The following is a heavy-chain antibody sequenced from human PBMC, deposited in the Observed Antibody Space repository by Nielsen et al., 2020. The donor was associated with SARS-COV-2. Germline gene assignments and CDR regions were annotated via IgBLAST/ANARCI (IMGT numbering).Heavy chain of an antibody. Sequence: ESLKISCAASGFSFSSYAMTWVRQAPGKGLEWVSSIGTTGDKTFYADSVKGRFTISRDNSKNTLYLQMNSLRAEDTAVYYCAKSIYDSSGYYSLYDAFDIWGQGTMVTVSS. CDR1: GFSFSSYA. V-gene: IGHV3-23*01. CDR3: AKSIYDSSGYYSLYDAFDI. D-gene: IGHD3-22*01. J-gene: IGHJ3*02. CDR2: IGTTGDKT.